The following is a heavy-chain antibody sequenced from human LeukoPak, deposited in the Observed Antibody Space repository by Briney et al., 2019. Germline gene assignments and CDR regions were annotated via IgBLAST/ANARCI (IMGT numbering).Heavy chain of an antibody. D-gene: IGHD6-19*01. Sequence: PGGSLRLSCAASGFTVSSNYMSWVRQAPGKGLEWVSVIYSGGSTYYADSVKGRFTIPRDNSKNTLYLQMNSLRAEDTAVYYCAGAGYSSGWYSDYWGQGTLVTVSS. CDR3: AGAGYSSGWYSDY. CDR1: GFTVSSNY. J-gene: IGHJ4*02. V-gene: IGHV3-66*01. CDR2: IYSGGST.